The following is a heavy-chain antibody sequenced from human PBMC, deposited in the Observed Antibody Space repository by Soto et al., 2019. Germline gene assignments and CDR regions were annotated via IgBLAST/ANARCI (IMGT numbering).Heavy chain of an antibody. CDR3: ARGTPSLLIVRSNRGPLFDP. J-gene: IGHJ5*02. Sequence: PSETLSLTCTVSGGSISSYYWSWIRQPPGKGLEWIGYMYYGGRTNYNPSLKSRVTISVDTSKMQVSLKLSSVTAADTAVYFCARGTPSLLIVRSNRGPLFDPWGRGTQVTVSS. CDR1: GGSISSYY. CDR2: MYYGGRT. V-gene: IGHV4-59*08. D-gene: IGHD1-26*01.